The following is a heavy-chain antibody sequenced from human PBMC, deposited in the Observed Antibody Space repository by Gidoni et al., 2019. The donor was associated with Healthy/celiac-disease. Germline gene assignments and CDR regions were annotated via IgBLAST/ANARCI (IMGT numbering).Heavy chain of an antibody. CDR2: ISAYNGNT. CDR1: GYTFTSYG. Sequence: QVQLVQSGAEVKKPGASVKVSCKASGYTFTSYGSSWVRQAPGQGLEWMGWISAYNGNTNYAQKLQGRVTMTTDTSTSTAYMELRSLRSDDTAVYYCARDRYEYSSSSPLPRLDYWGQGTLVTVSS. V-gene: IGHV1-18*01. D-gene: IGHD6-6*01. J-gene: IGHJ4*02. CDR3: ARDRYEYSSSSPLPRLDY.